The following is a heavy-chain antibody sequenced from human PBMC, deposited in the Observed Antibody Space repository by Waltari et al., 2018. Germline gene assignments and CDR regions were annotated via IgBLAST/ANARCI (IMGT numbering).Heavy chain of an antibody. J-gene: IGHJ4*02. D-gene: IGHD6-6*01. CDR1: GFTFSSYA. V-gene: IGHV3-23*01. CDR3: AKDLEYSGPSDY. CDR2: ISGSGGST. Sequence: EVQLLESGGGLVQHGVSLRLSCAASGFTFSSYAMSWVRQAPGKGLEWVSAISGSGGSTYYADSVKGRFTISRDNSKNTLYLQMNSLRAEDTAVYYCAKDLEYSGPSDYWGQGTLVTVSS.